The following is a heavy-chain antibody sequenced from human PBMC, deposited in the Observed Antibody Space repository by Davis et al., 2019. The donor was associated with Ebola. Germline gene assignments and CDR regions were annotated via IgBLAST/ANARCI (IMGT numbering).Heavy chain of an antibody. Sequence: ASVKVSCKASGYTFTSYYMHWVRQAPGQGLEWMGWINPKSGDTNYVQKFQDRVTTTRDTSISTAYMELSRLRSDDTAVYYCAREPGGDYDSSGYYYDQHWGQGTLVTVSS. CDR3: AREPGGDYDSSGYYYDQH. CDR1: GYTFTSYY. CDR2: INPKSGDT. J-gene: IGHJ1*01. V-gene: IGHV1-2*02. D-gene: IGHD3-22*01.